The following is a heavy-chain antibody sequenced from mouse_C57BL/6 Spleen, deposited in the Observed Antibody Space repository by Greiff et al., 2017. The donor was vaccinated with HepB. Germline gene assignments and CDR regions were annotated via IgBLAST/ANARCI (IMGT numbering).Heavy chain of an antibody. D-gene: IGHD1-1*01. J-gene: IGHJ4*01. CDR2: IWSGGST. V-gene: IGHV2-2*01. Sequence: VKLLESGPGLVQPSQSLSITCTVSGFSLTSYGVHWVRQSPGKGLEWLGVIWSGGSTDYNAAFISRLSISKDNSKSQVFFKMNSLQADDTAIYYCARSGSYYGSRGAMDYWGQGTSVTVSS. CDR3: ARSGSYYGSRGAMDY. CDR1: GFSLTSYG.